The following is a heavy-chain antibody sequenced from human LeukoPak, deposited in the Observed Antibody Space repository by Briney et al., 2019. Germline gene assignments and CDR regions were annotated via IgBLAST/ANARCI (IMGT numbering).Heavy chain of an antibody. V-gene: IGHV4-59*01. CDR2: IYYSGST. J-gene: IGHJ4*02. CDR3: ARGGRIAAAGFDY. D-gene: IGHD6-13*01. Sequence: SETLSLTCTVSGGSISSYYWSWIRQPPGKGLEWIGYIYYSGSTNYNPSLKSRVTISVDTSKNQFSLKLSSVTAADMAVYYCARGGRIAAAGFDYWGQGTLVTVSS. CDR1: GGSISSYY.